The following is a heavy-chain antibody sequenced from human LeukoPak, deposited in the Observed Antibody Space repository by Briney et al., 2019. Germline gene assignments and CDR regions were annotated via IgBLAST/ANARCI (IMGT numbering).Heavy chain of an antibody. V-gene: IGHV4-39*01. CDR2: IYYTGGT. CDR1: GGSIGSSGYY. D-gene: IGHD6-19*01. Sequence: PSETLSLTCTVSGGSIGSSGYYCGWIRQPPGKGLEWIGNIYYTGGTYYNPSLKSRVTISMDTSKNQFSLKLTSVTASDTAVYYCARQGDSGWYYFDYWGQGTLVTVSS. CDR3: ARQGDSGWYYFDY. J-gene: IGHJ4*02.